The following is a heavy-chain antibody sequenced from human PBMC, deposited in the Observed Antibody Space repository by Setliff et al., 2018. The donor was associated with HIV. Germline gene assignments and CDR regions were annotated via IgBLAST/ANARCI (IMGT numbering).Heavy chain of an antibody. J-gene: IGHJ4*02. V-gene: IGHV4-4*08. Sequence: SETLSLTCTVSGDSINNYYWSWIRQPPGKGLEWIGYVYSTGSTNSKSSLKSRVTISVDTSKRQFSLNLSSVTAADSAMYYCARESGIVGAQGFDYWSQGTLVTVSS. D-gene: IGHD1-26*01. CDR1: GDSINNYY. CDR2: VYSTGST. CDR3: ARESGIVGAQGFDY.